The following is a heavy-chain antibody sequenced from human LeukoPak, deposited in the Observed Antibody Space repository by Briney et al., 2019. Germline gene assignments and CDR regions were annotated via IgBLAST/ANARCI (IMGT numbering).Heavy chain of an antibody. V-gene: IGHV4-61*02. CDR1: SGSISSGSYY. J-gene: IGHJ3*02. CDR2: IYTSGST. D-gene: IGHD3-22*01. CDR3: ARVLISMTGAAFDI. Sequence: SETLSLTCTVSSGSISSGSYYWSWIRQPAGKGLEWIGRIYTSGSTNYNPSLKSRVTMSVDTSKNQFSLKLNSVTAADTAVYYCARVLISMTGAAFDIWGQGTLVTVSS.